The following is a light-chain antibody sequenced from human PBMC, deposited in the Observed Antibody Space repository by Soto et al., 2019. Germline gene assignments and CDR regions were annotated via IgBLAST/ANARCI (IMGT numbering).Light chain of an antibody. CDR2: AAS. CDR1: QGISSY. V-gene: IGKV1-8*01. CDR3: QQYYSYPPFT. Sequence: AIRMTQSPSSFSASTGDRVTITCRASQGISSYLAWYQQKPGKAPKLLIYAASTLQSGVPSRFSGSGSWTDFTLTISCLQSEDFATYYCQQYYSYPPFTFGPGTKVDIK. J-gene: IGKJ3*01.